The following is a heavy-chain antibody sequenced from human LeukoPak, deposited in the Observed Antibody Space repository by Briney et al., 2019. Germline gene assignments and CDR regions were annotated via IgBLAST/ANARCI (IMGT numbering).Heavy chain of an antibody. V-gene: IGHV5-51*01. CDR2: IYGGDSDT. J-gene: IGHJ1*01. D-gene: IGHD2-15*01. Sequence: GESLKISCTGSGYTFTSSWIGCVRQMPGKGREWLGSIYGGDSDTQDSPSLQGQLTISAAKSINTAYLQWSSLKVSDTDMYYCTRGSGEIHHWGQGTLVTVSS. CDR1: GYTFTSSW. CDR3: TRGSGEIHH.